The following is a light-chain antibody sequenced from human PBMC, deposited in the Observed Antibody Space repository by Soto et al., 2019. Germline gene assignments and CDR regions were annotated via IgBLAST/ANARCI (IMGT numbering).Light chain of an antibody. CDR1: SSDVGGYNY. V-gene: IGLV2-11*01. CDR2: DVD. J-gene: IGLJ1*01. CDR3: CSYAGSYPFV. Sequence: QSVLAQPRSVSGSPGQSVTISCTGTSSDVGGYNYVSWYQRHPGKAPKLMIYDVDKRPSGVPGRFSGSKSGNTASLTISGLQAEDEAHYYCCSYAGSYPFVFGTGTKVTVL.